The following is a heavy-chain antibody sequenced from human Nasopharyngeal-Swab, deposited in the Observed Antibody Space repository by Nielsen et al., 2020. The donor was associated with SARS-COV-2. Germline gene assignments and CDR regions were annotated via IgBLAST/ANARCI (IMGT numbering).Heavy chain of an antibody. Sequence: ASVKVSCKASGYTFTSYAMNWVRQVPGQGLEWMGWINTNTGNPTYAQGFTGRFVFSLDTSVSTAYLQISSLKAEDTAVYYCASYSSSPAVDYWGQGTLVTVSS. CDR3: ASYSSSPAVDY. D-gene: IGHD6-6*01. J-gene: IGHJ4*02. CDR2: INTNTGNP. CDR1: GYTFTSYA. V-gene: IGHV7-4-1*02.